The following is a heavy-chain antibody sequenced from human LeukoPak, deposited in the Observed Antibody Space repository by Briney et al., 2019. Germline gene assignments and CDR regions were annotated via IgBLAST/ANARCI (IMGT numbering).Heavy chain of an antibody. CDR2: INHSGST. Sequence: SETLSLTCAVYGGSFSGYYWSWIRQPPGKGLEWIGEINHSGSTNYNPSLKSRVTISVDTSKNQFSLKLSSVTAADTAVYCCARDLFGELGTSDWFDPWGQGTLVTVSS. J-gene: IGHJ5*02. D-gene: IGHD3-10*02. CDR3: ARDLFGELGTSDWFDP. CDR1: GGSFSGYY. V-gene: IGHV4-34*01.